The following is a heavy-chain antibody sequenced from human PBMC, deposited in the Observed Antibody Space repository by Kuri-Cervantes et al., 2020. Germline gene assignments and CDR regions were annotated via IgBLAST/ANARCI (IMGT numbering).Heavy chain of an antibody. V-gene: IGHV4-38-2*01. J-gene: IGHJ3*02. CDR3: ALEGGDSDAFDI. Sequence: SETLSLTCAVSGYSISSDNYWGWIRQPPGKGLEWIGSIYYSGSTYYNPSLKSRVTISVDTSKNQFSLKLSSVTAADTAVYYCALEGGDSDAFDIWGQGTMVTVSS. CDR2: IYYSGST. CDR1: GYSISSDNY. D-gene: IGHD4-17*01.